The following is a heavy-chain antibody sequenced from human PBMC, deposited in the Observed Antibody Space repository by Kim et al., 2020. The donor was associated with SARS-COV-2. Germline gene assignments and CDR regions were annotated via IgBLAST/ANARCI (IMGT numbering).Heavy chain of an antibody. CDR3: AKEGVGSTQFDY. V-gene: IGHV3-9*01. Sequence: GGSLRLSCAASGFTFGDYGMHWVRQAPGKGLEWVSGMSWNRGSIGYADSVKGRFTISRDNAKNSLYLQMNSLRAEDTALYYCAKEGVGSTQFDYGAQGT. D-gene: IGHD3-10*01. CDR1: GFTFGDYG. CDR2: MSWNRGSI. J-gene: IGHJ4*02.